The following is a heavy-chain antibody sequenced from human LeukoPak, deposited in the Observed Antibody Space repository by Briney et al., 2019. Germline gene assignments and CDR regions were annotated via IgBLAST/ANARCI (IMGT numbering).Heavy chain of an antibody. J-gene: IGHJ5*02. CDR1: GGSVSSGRYF. V-gene: IGHV4-61*01. D-gene: IGHD6-13*01. CDR3: ARVRSAAGILDWFDP. CDR2: IYYSRST. Sequence: PSETLSLTCTVSGGSVSSGRYFWTWIRQPPGKGLEWIGYIYYSRSTNYNPSLKSRVTISLDTSKNQFSLKLHTVTAADTAVYYCARVRSAAGILDWFDPWGQGTLVTVSS.